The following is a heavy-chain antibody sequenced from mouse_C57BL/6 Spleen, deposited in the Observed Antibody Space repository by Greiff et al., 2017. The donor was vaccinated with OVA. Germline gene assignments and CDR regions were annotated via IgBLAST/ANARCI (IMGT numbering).Heavy chain of an antibody. Sequence: DVQLVESGGGLVKPGGSLKLSCAASGFTFSDYGMHWVRQAPEKGLEWVAYISSGNSTIYYADTVKGRFTISRDNAKNTLFLQMTSLRSEDTAMYYCARGGTTVVRYFDVWGTGTTVTVSS. D-gene: IGHD1-1*01. CDR3: ARGGTTVVRYFDV. CDR2: ISSGNSTI. V-gene: IGHV5-17*01. CDR1: GFTFSDYG. J-gene: IGHJ1*03.